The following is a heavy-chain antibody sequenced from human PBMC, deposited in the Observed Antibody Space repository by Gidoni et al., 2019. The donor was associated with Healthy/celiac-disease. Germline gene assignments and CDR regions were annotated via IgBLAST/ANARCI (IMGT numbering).Heavy chain of an antibody. CDR3: ARTDYYDSSGYYLPRTFPAYYGMDV. CDR2: IYYSGST. V-gene: IGHV4-59*08. Sequence: QVQLQESGPGLVKPSETLSLTCTVSGGSISSSYWSWIRQPPGKGLEWIGYIYYSGSTNYNPSLKSRVTISVDTSKNQFSLKLSSVTAADTAVYYCARTDYYDSSGYYLPRTFPAYYGMDVWGQGTTVTVSS. CDR1: GGSISSSY. J-gene: IGHJ6*02. D-gene: IGHD3-22*01.